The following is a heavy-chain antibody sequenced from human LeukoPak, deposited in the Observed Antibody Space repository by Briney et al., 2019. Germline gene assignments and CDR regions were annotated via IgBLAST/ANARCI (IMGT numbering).Heavy chain of an antibody. CDR3: ARGRYYFDY. Sequence: SETLSLTCTVSGDSISTSNSYWGWIRQPPGKGLEWIGSIYHSGSTYYNPSLKSRVTISVDTSKNQFSLKLSSVTAADTAVYYCARGRYYFDYWGQGTLVTVSS. CDR1: GDSISTSNSY. J-gene: IGHJ4*02. CDR2: IYHSGST. V-gene: IGHV4-39*07.